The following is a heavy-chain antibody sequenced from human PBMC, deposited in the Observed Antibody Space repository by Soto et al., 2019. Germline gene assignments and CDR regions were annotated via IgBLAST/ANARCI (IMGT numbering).Heavy chain of an antibody. J-gene: IGHJ4*02. CDR1: GGTFSTYA. D-gene: IGHD5-18*01. Sequence: QVQLVQSGAEVKKPESSVKVSCKAPGGTFSTYAISWVRQAPGQGLEWMGGIIPMFGTANYAQRFQDRVTITADEPTNTVYMDLSSLRSEDTAVYFCASGIQLWLRRINNGYSGWGQGTLVTVSS. V-gene: IGHV1-69*12. CDR2: IIPMFGTA. CDR3: ASGIQLWLRRINNGYSG.